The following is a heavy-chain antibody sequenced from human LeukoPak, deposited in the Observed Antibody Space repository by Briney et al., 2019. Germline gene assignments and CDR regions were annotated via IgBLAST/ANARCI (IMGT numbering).Heavy chain of an antibody. CDR3: AKSLLGVDGNFDY. J-gene: IGHJ4*02. Sequence: SSETLSLTCRVSGATINNSHHYWAWIRQSPGKGLEWIGSLHYRGNTYSNPSLKSRVIVSADTSKNQFSLTLSSVTAADTAMYWCAKSLLGVDGNFDYWGQGTLVAVSS. CDR1: GATINNSHHY. D-gene: IGHD3-16*01. V-gene: IGHV4-39*07. CDR2: LHYRGNT.